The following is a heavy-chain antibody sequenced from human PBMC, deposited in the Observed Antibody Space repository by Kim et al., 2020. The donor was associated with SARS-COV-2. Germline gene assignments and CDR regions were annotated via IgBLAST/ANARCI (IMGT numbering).Heavy chain of an antibody. V-gene: IGHV3-7*01. J-gene: IGHJ4*02. Sequence: GGSLRLSCAASGFTFSSYWMSWVRQAPGKGLEWVANIKQDGSEKYYVDSVKGRFTISRDNAKNSLYLQMNSLRAEDTAVYYCARDFSSGYSAFGYWGQGTLVTVSS. CDR3: ARDFSSGYSAFGY. CDR2: IKQDGSEK. D-gene: IGHD3-22*01. CDR1: GFTFSSYW.